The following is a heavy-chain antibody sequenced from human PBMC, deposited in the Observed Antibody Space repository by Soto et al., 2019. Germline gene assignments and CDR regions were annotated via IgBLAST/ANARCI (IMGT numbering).Heavy chain of an antibody. CDR3: VRDSLANGGTGLYNWFDT. CDR1: GFTFRTYA. J-gene: IGHJ5*02. Sequence: GESLKISCSASGFTFRTYAMHWVRQAPGKGLEYVATVASNGVTTEYADSVRGRFAISRDNSNNALFLQMSSLRPEDTAVYYCVRDSLANGGTGLYNWFDTWGQGTLVTVSS. CDR2: VASNGVTT. D-gene: IGHD2-8*01. V-gene: IGHV3-64D*06.